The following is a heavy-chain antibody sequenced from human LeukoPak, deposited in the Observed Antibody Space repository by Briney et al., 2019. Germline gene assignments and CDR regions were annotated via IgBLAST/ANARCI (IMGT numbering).Heavy chain of an antibody. CDR2: IFHSGIA. Sequence: SETLSLTCAVSNYPITSDYYWVWIRQPPGQGLEWIGQIFHSGIAHYNPSLKSRVTMSVDTSRSQFSVNLNSVTAADTAVYYWGRVVLGPAHNRFYYNMDVGGKGTRAPVPS. D-gene: IGHD3-16*01. CDR1: NYPITSDYY. J-gene: IGHJ6*03. V-gene: IGHV4-38-2*01. CDR3: GRVVLGPAHNRFYYNMDV.